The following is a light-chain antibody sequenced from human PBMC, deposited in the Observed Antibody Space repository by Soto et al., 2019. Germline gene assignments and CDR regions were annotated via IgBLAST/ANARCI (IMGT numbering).Light chain of an antibody. CDR1: SSDVGGYNY. CDR2: EVN. Sequence: SVLTQPPSASGSPGQSVAISCTGTSSDVGGYNYVSWYQQHPGKAPKLMIYEVNKRPSGVPDRFSGSKSGNTASLTVSCLQAEDEDDYYCSSYAGSSNVFVTGTKVTVL. CDR3: SSYAGSSNV. V-gene: IGLV2-8*01. J-gene: IGLJ1*01.